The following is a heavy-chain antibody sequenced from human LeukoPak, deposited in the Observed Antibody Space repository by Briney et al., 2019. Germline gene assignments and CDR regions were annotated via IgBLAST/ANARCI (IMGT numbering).Heavy chain of an antibody. Sequence: SETLSLTSTVSGVSISSYYWSWIRQRPGKGLEWCGYIYYSGSTNYNPSLKSLATISEKTSKKQFSLKLRPVSAADTGVYYSARVTGYMIEDYFDYWGQGTLVTVSS. CDR3: ARVTGYMIEDYFDY. V-gene: IGHV4-59*01. CDR2: IYYSGST. CDR1: GVSISSYY. J-gene: IGHJ4*02. D-gene: IGHD3-22*01.